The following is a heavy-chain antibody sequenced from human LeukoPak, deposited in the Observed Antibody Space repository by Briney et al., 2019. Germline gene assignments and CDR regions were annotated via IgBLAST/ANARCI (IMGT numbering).Heavy chain of an antibody. CDR2: MDAANSADN. Sequence: GESLNISCQASGYTFTDTWIGWVRQMPEKGLEWVAVMDAANSADNRYSPSLQGQVTMSVDKSVGTAYLQWDSLKASDTAIYYCARRASVTGAPFDYWGQGTLVTVSS. CDR3: ARRASVTGAPFDY. CDR1: GYTFTDTW. V-gene: IGHV5-51*01. J-gene: IGHJ4*02. D-gene: IGHD6-6*01.